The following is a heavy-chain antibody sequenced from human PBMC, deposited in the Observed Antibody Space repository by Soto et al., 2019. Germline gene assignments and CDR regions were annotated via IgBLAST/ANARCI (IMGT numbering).Heavy chain of an antibody. CDR2: VNPSGGHT. V-gene: IGHV1-46*01. D-gene: IGHD2-21*02. CDR1: GDTFTNYY. CDR3: ARGGHVVVVTAALDY. J-gene: IGHJ4*02. Sequence: QVQLMQSGAEVKKPGASVKVSCKASGDTFTNYYIHWVRQDPGQGLEWMGTVNPSGGHTTYAQHFLGRVTMTRVTSTSTLYMELTSLTSDDTAVYYCARGGHVVVVTAALDYWGQGTLVTVSS.